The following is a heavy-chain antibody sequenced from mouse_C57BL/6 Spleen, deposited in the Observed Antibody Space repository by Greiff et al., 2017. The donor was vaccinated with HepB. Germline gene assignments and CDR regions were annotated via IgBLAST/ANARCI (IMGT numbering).Heavy chain of an antibody. Sequence: VQLQQSGAELAKPGASVKLSCKASGYTFTSYWMHWVKQRPGQGLEWIGYINPSSGYTKYNQKFKDKATLTADKSSSTAYMQLSSLTYEDSAVYYCARGDYDEGGAMDYWGQGTSVTVSS. J-gene: IGHJ4*01. V-gene: IGHV1-7*01. CDR3: ARGDYDEGGAMDY. CDR1: GYTFTSYW. CDR2: INPSSGYT. D-gene: IGHD2-4*01.